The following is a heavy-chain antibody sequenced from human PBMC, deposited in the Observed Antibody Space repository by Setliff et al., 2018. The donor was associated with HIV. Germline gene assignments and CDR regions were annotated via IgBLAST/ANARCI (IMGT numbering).Heavy chain of an antibody. CDR1: GFIFSDHH. J-gene: IGHJ6*02. D-gene: IGHD2-15*01. Sequence: GGSLRLSCVASGFIFSDHHMDWVRQAPGKGLEWLSYIKTDGGTTYDADSVGGRFTISRDNAKNSLYLQMNSLRAEDTALYYCAKDMLDQSGGSWVSVYYYYGMDVWGQGTTVTVSS. V-gene: IGHV3-11*01. CDR3: AKDMLDQSGGSWVSVYYYYGMDV. CDR2: IKTDGGTT.